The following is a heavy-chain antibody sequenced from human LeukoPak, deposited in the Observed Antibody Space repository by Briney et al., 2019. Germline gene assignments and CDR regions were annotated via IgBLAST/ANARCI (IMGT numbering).Heavy chain of an antibody. V-gene: IGHV3-7*01. Sequence: GGSLRLSCAASGFTFSTYWMTWVRQAPGKGLEWVADIKQDGSQTYYVDSVKGRFTISRDNAKNSLYLQMDSLRVDDTAVYYCARDRDGSPNNWFDPWGQGTLVTVSS. CDR2: IKQDGSQT. J-gene: IGHJ5*02. CDR1: GFTFSTYW. CDR3: ARDRDGSPNNWFDP. D-gene: IGHD5-24*01.